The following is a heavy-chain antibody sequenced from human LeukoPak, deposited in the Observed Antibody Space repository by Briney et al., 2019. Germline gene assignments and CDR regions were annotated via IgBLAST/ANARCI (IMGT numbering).Heavy chain of an antibody. V-gene: IGHV1-2*02. CDR3: ARERYSSGWPDY. J-gene: IGHJ4*02. D-gene: IGHD6-19*01. CDR2: INLNSGGT. Sequence: ASVKVSCKASGYTFTGYYMHWVRQAPGQGLEWMGWINLNSGGTNYAQKFQGRVTMTRDTSISTAYMELSRLRSDDTAVYYCARERYSSGWPDYWGQGTLVTVSS. CDR1: GYTFTGYY.